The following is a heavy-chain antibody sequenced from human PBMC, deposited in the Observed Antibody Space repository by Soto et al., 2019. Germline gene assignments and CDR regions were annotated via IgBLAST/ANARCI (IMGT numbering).Heavy chain of an antibody. V-gene: IGHV4-39*01. D-gene: IGHD3-16*02. CDR3: ARQVADYIGGSYRYTFPCFAP. Sequence: SQTLSLTCTVSYGSISSSSYYWGFINQAPWKVLEWIWSIYYSGSTYYNPSLKSRVTISVDTSKNQFSLKLSSVTAADTAVYYCARQVADYIGGSYRYTFPCFAPWGKGTLVTVSS. CDR1: YGSISSSSYY. J-gene: IGHJ5*02. CDR2: IYYSGST.